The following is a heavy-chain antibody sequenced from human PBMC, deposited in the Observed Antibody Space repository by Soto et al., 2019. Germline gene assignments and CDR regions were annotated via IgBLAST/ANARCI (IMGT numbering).Heavy chain of an antibody. CDR3: ARETTSGGYYYGMDV. Sequence: ALVKVSCKASGGTFSSYAISWVRQAPGQGLEWMGGIIPIFGTANYAQKFQGRVTITADESTSTAYMELSSLRSEDTAVYYCARETTSGGYYYGMDVWGQGTTVTVSS. V-gene: IGHV1-69*13. D-gene: IGHD1-7*01. J-gene: IGHJ6*02. CDR2: IIPIFGTA. CDR1: GGTFSSYA.